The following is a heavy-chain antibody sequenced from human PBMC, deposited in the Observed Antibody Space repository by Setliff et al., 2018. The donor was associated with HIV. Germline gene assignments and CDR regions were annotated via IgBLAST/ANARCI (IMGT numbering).Heavy chain of an antibody. J-gene: IGHJ4*02. Sequence: PSETLSLTCTVSGGSISSHYWTWIRQPPGKGLEWIGYIYTGGSTNYNPSLKSRVTISVDTSKNQFSLKLSSVTAADTAVYYCARAAAAGRPYYYYWGQGTLVTVSS. CDR2: IYTGGST. D-gene: IGHD6-13*01. CDR3: ARAAAAGRPYYYY. V-gene: IGHV4-4*09. CDR1: GGSISSHY.